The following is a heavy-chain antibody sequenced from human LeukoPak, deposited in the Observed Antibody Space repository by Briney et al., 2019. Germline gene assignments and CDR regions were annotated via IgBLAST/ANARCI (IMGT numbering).Heavy chain of an antibody. CDR1: GDSFDNEMFY. V-gene: IGHV4-39*01. J-gene: IGHJ5*02. Sequence: PSETLSLTCTVSGDSFDNEMFYWGWIRQPPGKGLQWIASVHQRGNTYDNASLKSRVIISLDTSKSQFFLTLTSVTAADVAVYYCARQAGIGFDLWGQGTLVGVSS. CDR3: ARQAGIGFDL. CDR2: VHQRGNT.